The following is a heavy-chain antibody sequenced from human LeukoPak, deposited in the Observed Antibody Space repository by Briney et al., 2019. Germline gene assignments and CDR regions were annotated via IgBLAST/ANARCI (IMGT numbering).Heavy chain of an antibody. Sequence: SETLSLTCAVYGRSFSGYYWRWIRQPPGKGLEWNGDNNHSGSTNYNPSLKSRVTISVTTSKNQFSLKLSSVTGAETAGYCCASGGCSGGSCSRVLLVAWGQGTLVTVS. CDR2: NNHSGST. J-gene: IGHJ5*02. V-gene: IGHV4-34*01. CDR1: GRSFSGYY. CDR3: ASGGCSGGSCSRVLLVA. D-gene: IGHD2-15*01.